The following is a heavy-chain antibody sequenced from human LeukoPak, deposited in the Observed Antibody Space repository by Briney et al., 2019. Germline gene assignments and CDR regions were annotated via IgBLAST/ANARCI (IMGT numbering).Heavy chain of an antibody. V-gene: IGHV3-23*01. CDR3: AKDPGYSSSWHGNWFDP. J-gene: IGHJ5*02. CDR2: ISGSGGST. Sequence: GGTLRLSCAASGFTFSSYAMSWVRQAPGKGLEWVSAISGSGGSTYYADSVKGRFTISRDNSKNTLYLQMNSLRAEDTAVYYCAKDPGYSSSWHGNWFDPWGQGTLVTVSS. D-gene: IGHD6-13*01. CDR1: GFTFSSYA.